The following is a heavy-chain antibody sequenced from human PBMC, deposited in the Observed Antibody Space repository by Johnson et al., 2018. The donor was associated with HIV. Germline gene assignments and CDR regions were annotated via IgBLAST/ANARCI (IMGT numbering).Heavy chain of an antibody. Sequence: QVLLVESGGGVVQPGKSLTLSCVGSGLSFSNFGIHWVRQAPGKGLEWVAVISYDGSNKYYADSVKGRFTISRDNSKNTLYLQMNSLRAEDTAVYYCAREDGDSSSWAGAFDIWGQGTMVTVSS. J-gene: IGHJ3*02. D-gene: IGHD6-13*01. V-gene: IGHV3-30*03. CDR1: GLSFSNFG. CDR2: ISYDGSNK. CDR3: AREDGDSSSWAGAFDI.